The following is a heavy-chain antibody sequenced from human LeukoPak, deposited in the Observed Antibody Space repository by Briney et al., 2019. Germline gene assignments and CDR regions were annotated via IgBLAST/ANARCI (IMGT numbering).Heavy chain of an antibody. Sequence: GGSLRLSCAASGFTVSSNCMSWVRQAPGKGLEWVSLICSGGNTYYADSVKGRFTISRDNAKNSLYLQMNSLRAEDTAVYYCARVPGDYWGQGTLVTVSS. CDR3: ARVPGDY. V-gene: IGHV3-53*01. CDR2: ICSGGNT. J-gene: IGHJ4*02. D-gene: IGHD7-27*01. CDR1: GFTVSSNC.